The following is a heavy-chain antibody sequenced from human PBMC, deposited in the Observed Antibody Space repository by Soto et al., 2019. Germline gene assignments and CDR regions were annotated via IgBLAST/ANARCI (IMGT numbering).Heavy chain of an antibody. CDR2: IIPIFGTA. CDR1: GGTFSSYA. V-gene: IGHV1-69*13. CDR3: ASGYYYDSSGYSPFDY. J-gene: IGHJ4*02. Sequence: SVKVSCKASGGTFSSYAISWVRQAPGQGLEWMGGIIPIFGTANYAQKFQGRVTITADASTSTAYMELSSLRSEDTAVYYCASGYYYDSSGYSPFDYWGLGTLVTVSS. D-gene: IGHD3-22*01.